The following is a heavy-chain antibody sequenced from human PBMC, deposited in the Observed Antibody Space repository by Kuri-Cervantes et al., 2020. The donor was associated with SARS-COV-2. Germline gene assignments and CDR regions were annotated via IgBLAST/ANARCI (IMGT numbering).Heavy chain of an antibody. Sequence: GGSLRLSCTASGFIFSDYYMTWIRQAPGKGLEWVSNIGPSGTTKYYADSVKGRFTISRDNAKNSLYLQMNSLRAEDTAVYYCAREYSSSFPYYYMDVWGKGTTVTVSS. V-gene: IGHV3-11*04. J-gene: IGHJ6*03. CDR3: AREYSSSFPYYYMDV. D-gene: IGHD6-6*01. CDR2: IGPSGTTK. CDR1: GFIFSDYY.